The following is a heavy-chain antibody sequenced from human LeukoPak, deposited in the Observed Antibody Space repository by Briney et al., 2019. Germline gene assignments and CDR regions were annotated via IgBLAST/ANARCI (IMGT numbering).Heavy chain of an antibody. V-gene: IGHV4-59*01. Sequence: SETLCLTCTVSGGSFSSYYWSWIRQPPGKGLEWIGYIYYSESTNYNPSLKSRVTISVDTSKNQFSLKLNSVTAADTAVYYCARATHYSNYRHHYYYMDVWGKGTTVTVSS. J-gene: IGHJ6*03. CDR2: IYYSEST. CDR3: ARATHYSNYRHHYYYMDV. CDR1: GGSFSSYY. D-gene: IGHD4-11*01.